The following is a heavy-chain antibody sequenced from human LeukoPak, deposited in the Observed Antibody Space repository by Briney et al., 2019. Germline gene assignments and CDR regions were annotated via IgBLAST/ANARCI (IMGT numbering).Heavy chain of an antibody. CDR2: IRYDGRKE. J-gene: IGHJ4*02. V-gene: IGHV3-30*02. CDR3: AKRGQDDSVIDY. D-gene: IGHD3-3*01. CDR1: GFTFSSYG. Sequence: PGGSLRLSCTASGFTFSSYGMHWVRQAPGKGLEWVAFIRYDGRKEYYADPLKGRFTISRDNSKNTLSLQVNSLRVEDTAVYYCAKRGQDDSVIDYWGQGTLVTVSS.